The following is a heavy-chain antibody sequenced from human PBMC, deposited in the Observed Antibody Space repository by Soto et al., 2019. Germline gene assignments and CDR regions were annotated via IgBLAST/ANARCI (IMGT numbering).Heavy chain of an antibody. Sequence: QVQLQESGPGLVKPSETLSLTCTVSGGSISSYYWSWIRQAPGKGLEWIGHIYYSGNTNYNPSLKSRVTISVDPSKNQFSLNLSSVPAADTAVYYCARRGYHYYGMDVWGQGTTVTVSS. V-gene: IGHV4-59*08. J-gene: IGHJ6*02. CDR1: GGSISSYY. CDR3: ARRGYHYYGMDV. CDR2: IYYSGNT.